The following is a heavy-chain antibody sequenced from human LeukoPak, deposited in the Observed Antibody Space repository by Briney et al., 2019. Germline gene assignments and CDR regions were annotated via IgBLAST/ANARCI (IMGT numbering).Heavy chain of an antibody. Sequence: SVKVSCKASGGTFSSYAISWVRQAPGQGLEWMGGIIPIFGTANYAQKFQGRVTFTRDTSISTSFMELSSLRSEDTAIYYCARGRPDTSVPRTYYMDVWGKGTTVTVSS. CDR2: IIPIFGTA. CDR3: ARGRPDTSVPRTYYMDV. CDR1: GGTFSSYA. J-gene: IGHJ6*03. V-gene: IGHV1-69*05. D-gene: IGHD5-18*01.